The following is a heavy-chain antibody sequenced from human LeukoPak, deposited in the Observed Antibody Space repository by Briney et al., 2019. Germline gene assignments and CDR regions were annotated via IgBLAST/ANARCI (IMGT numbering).Heavy chain of an antibody. Sequence: GGSLRLSCATSGFTFIDYAMSWVRQAPGKGLEWVSSISNSGYTYYAVSVKGRFTVSRDSSNNTVYLQMNSLRAEDTAMYYCAKDIRAVGTSVFEYWGQGTLVSASS. D-gene: IGHD3-10*01. CDR1: GFTFIDYA. CDR3: AKDIRAVGTSVFEY. V-gene: IGHV3-23*01. J-gene: IGHJ4*02. CDR2: ISNSGYT.